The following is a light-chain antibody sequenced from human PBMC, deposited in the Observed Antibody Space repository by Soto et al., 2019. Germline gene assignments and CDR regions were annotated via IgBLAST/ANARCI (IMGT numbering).Light chain of an antibody. CDR3: QQHNNWPPWT. V-gene: IGKV3-15*01. CDR1: QSVSSN. J-gene: IGKJ1*01. Sequence: EIVMTQSPATLSVSPGERATLSCRASQSVSSNLAWYQQKPGQAPRLLMYGASTRATGIPDRFSGSGSGTEFNLTISSLQSEDFAVYYCQQHNNWPPWTCGQGTKVEIK. CDR2: GAS.